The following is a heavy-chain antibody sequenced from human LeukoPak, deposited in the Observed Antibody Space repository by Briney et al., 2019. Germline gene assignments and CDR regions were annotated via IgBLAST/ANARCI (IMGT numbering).Heavy chain of an antibody. CDR3: AKGGAATMRDGYNYYCYYMEV. CDR1: GITFSSHA. Sequence: GGSLRLSCAASGITFSSHAMSWVRQAPGKGLEWVSLISGSGGRTYYGDSVKGRFTISRDNSTNRLYLQMNSLRPEDTAVYYCAKGGAATMRDGYNYYCYYMEVWGRGTTVTVSS. V-gene: IGHV3-23*01. D-gene: IGHD5-24*01. J-gene: IGHJ6*03. CDR2: ISGSGGRT.